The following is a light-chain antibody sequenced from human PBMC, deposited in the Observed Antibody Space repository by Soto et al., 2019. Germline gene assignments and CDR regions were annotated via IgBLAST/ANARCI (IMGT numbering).Light chain of an antibody. J-gene: IGKJ5*01. V-gene: IGKV3-11*01. CDR3: QQRSTWPLT. CDR1: QSITIE. Sequence: EIVLTQSPATLSWSAGERATLSCRASQSITIELAWYQQKPGQAPRLLICDASNRATGIPARFSGSGSGTDFTLTISTLEPEDSAIYYCQQRSTWPLTFGQGTRLEIK. CDR2: DAS.